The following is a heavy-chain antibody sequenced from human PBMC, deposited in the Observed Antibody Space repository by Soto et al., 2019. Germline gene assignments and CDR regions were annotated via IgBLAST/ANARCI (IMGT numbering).Heavy chain of an antibody. CDR3: ARGHIAARQSDY. CDR2: INHSGST. V-gene: IGHV4-34*01. CDR1: GGSFSGYY. Sequence: SETLSLTXAVYGGSFSGYYWSWIRQPPGKGLEWNGEINHSGSTNYNPSLKSRVTISVDTSKNQFSLKLSSVTAADTAVYYCARGHIAARQSDYWGQGTLVTVSS. D-gene: IGHD6-6*01. J-gene: IGHJ4*02.